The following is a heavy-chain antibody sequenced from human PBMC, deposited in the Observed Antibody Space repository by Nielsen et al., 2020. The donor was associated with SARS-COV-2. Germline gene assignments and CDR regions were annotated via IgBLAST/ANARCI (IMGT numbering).Heavy chain of an antibody. D-gene: IGHD6-13*01. CDR2: ISSSSSYI. CDR3: ASNAGVQPTSYYYYGMDV. V-gene: IGHV3-21*01. Sequence: GGSLRLSCAASGFTFSSYSMNWVRQAPGKGLEWVSSISSSSSYIYYADSVKGRFTISRDNAKNSLYLQMNSLRAEDTAVYYCASNAGVQPTSYYYYGMDVLGQGTTVTVSS. J-gene: IGHJ6*02. CDR1: GFTFSSYS.